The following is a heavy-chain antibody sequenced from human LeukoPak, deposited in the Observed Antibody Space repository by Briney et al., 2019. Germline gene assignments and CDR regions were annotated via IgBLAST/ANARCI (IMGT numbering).Heavy chain of an antibody. Sequence: GASVKVSCKASGGTFSSYAISWVRQAPGQGLEWMGGIIPVFGTANYAQKFQGRVTITADESTSTAYMELSGLGSEDTAVYYCARDQEAFDYWGQGTLVTVSP. J-gene: IGHJ4*02. CDR2: IIPVFGTA. CDR1: GGTFSSYA. V-gene: IGHV1-69*13. CDR3: ARDQEAFDY.